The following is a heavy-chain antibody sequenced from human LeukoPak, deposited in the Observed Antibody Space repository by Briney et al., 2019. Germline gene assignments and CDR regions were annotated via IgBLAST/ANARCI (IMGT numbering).Heavy chain of an antibody. Sequence: ASVKVSCKASGYIFTAYYIHWVRQAPGQGLEWMGWINPNSGGTNYTQKFQGRVTMTTDTSTSTAYMELRSLRSDDTAVYYCASTVTNDAFDIWGQGTMVTVSS. CDR2: INPNSGGT. D-gene: IGHD4-17*01. CDR1: GYIFTAYY. J-gene: IGHJ3*02. V-gene: IGHV1-2*02. CDR3: ASTVTNDAFDI.